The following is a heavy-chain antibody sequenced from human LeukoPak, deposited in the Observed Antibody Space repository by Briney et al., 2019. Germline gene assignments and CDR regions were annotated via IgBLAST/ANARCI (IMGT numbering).Heavy chain of an antibody. CDR1: GGSISNYY. CDR2: IYYSGST. V-gene: IGHV4-59*01. Sequence: SETLSLTCTVSGGSISNYYWSWIRQPPGKGLEWIGYIYYSGSTNYNPSLKSRVTISVDTSKNQFSLKLGSVTAADTAVYYCARGLRQWLAFDAFDIWGQGTVVTVSS. D-gene: IGHD6-19*01. CDR3: ARGLRQWLAFDAFDI. J-gene: IGHJ3*02.